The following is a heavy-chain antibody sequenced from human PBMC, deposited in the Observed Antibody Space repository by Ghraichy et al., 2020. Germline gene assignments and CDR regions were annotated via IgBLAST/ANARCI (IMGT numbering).Heavy chain of an antibody. CDR3: ARGGGDFGAGGHAAFGN. CDR1: GYSFTDFH. J-gene: IGHJ1*01. V-gene: IGHV1-18*04. CDR2: ISAKNVEK. D-gene: IGHD4/OR15-4a*01. Sequence: ASVKVSCKASGYSFTDFHISWVRQAPGQGLEWMGWISAKNVEKQYARRLQGRAWMTTETSTSTAYMELTSLSSDDTAVYYCARGGGDFGAGGHAAFGNGGEGTLVIVSS.